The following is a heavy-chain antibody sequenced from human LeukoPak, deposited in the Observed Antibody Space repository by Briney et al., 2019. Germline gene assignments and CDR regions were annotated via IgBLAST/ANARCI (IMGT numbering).Heavy chain of an antibody. CDR2: INHSGST. CDR3: ARLEKVDFMTYHYFPF. Sequence: SETLSLTCAVYGGSFSGYYWSWIRQPPGKGLEWIGEINHSGSTNYNPSLKSRVTISIDTSKNQFSLILNSVTAADTAIYYCARLEKVDFMTYHYFPFWGRGTLVTVSS. J-gene: IGHJ2*01. CDR1: GGSFSGYY. D-gene: IGHD3/OR15-3a*01. V-gene: IGHV4-34*01.